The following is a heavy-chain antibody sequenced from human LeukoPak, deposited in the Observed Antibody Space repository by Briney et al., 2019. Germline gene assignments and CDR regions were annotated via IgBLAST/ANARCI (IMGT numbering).Heavy chain of an antibody. Sequence: ASVKVSCKASGYTFTSYYMHWMRQAPGQGLEWMGIINPSGGGTSYSQKLQGRVTMTRDTSTSTVYMELSSLRSEDTAVYYCARESLVYCSGGSCYYPAYWGQGTLVTVSS. CDR3: ARESLVYCSGGSCYYPAY. V-gene: IGHV1-46*04. CDR2: INPSGGGT. D-gene: IGHD2-15*01. J-gene: IGHJ4*02. CDR1: GYTFTSYY.